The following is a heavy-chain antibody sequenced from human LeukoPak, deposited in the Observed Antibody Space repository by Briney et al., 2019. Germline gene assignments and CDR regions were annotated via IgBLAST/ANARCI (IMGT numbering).Heavy chain of an antibody. CDR3: NTRSCGVGGCHYCY. CDR1: RFTFSNAW. J-gene: IGHJ4*02. D-gene: IGHD2-15*01. CDR2: IKTKNDGGAT. Sequence: PGGSLRLSCAASRFTFSNAWPGWVRQAPGKGPEWVGLIKTKNDGGATDYAAPVKGRFTTSRDDSKNTLYLQMSSQNTEDTAVYYSNTRSCGVGGCHYCYWGQGTLVTVSS. V-gene: IGHV3-15*01.